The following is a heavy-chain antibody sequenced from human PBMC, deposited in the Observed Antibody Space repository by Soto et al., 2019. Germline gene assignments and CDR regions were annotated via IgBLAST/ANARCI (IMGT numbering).Heavy chain of an antibody. CDR3: ARVILMTFGGVIVIGSWFDP. J-gene: IGHJ5*02. CDR1: GRSISSGDYY. V-gene: IGHV4-30-4*01. Sequence: SETLSLTCTVSGRSISSGDYYWSWIRQPPGKGLEWIGYIYYSGSTYYNPSLKSRVTISVDTSKNQFSLKLSSVTAADTAVYYCARVILMTFGGVIVIGSWFDPWGQGTLVTVSS. D-gene: IGHD3-16*02. CDR2: IYYSGST.